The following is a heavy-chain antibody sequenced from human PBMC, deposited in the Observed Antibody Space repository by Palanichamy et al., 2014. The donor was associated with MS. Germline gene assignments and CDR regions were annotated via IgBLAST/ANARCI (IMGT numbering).Heavy chain of an antibody. CDR3: AREGKSYYGSGSYDH. J-gene: IGHJ4*02. V-gene: IGHV3-30-3*01. CDR2: ISYDGSNK. Sequence: QVQLVESGGGVVQPGRSLRLSRAASGFTFSSYAMHWVRQAPGKGLEWVAVISYDGSNKYYADSVKGRFTISRDNSKNTLYLQMNSLRAEDTAVYYCAREGKSYYGSGSYDHWGQGTLVTVSS. D-gene: IGHD3-10*01. CDR1: GFTFSSYA.